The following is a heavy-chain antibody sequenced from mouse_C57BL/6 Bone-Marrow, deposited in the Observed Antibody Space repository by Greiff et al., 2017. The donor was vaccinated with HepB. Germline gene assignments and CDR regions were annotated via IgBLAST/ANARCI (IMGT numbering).Heavy chain of an antibody. Sequence: QVQLQQSGAELARPGASVKLSCKASGYTFTSYGISWVKQRTGQGLEWIGEIYPRSGNTYYNDKFKGKATLTADKSTSTAYMELRSLTSEDSAVYFCAREVGAYYSNYEAMDYWGQGTSVTVSS. J-gene: IGHJ4*01. CDR2: IYPRSGNT. CDR3: AREVGAYYSNYEAMDY. CDR1: GYTFTSYG. D-gene: IGHD2-5*01. V-gene: IGHV1-81*01.